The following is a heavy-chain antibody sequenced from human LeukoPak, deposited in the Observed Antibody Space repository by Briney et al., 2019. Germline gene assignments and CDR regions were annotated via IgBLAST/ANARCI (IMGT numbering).Heavy chain of an antibody. CDR1: GGSINSYY. CDR2: IYYSGST. Sequence: KPSETLSLTCTVSGGSINSYYWSWIRQPPGKGLEWIGYIYYSGSTNYNPSLKSRVTISVDTSKNQFSLKLSSVTAADTAVYYCARHAGNARSRFDYWGQGTLVTVSS. D-gene: IGHD4-23*01. J-gene: IGHJ4*02. V-gene: IGHV4-59*08. CDR3: ARHAGNARSRFDY.